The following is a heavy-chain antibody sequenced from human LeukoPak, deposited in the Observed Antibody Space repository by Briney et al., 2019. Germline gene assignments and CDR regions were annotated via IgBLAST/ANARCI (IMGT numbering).Heavy chain of an antibody. J-gene: IGHJ4*02. Sequence: RPGGSLRLSCAASGFTLDDYGMSWVRQVPGKGLEWVSGINWNGGSTGYADSVKGRFTISRDNAKNSLYLQMNSLRAEDTALYYCARDLISGYDFWSGYSDYWGQGTLVTVSS. CDR2: INWNGGST. CDR3: ARDLISGYDFWSGYSDY. V-gene: IGHV3-20*04. D-gene: IGHD3-3*01. CDR1: GFTLDDYG.